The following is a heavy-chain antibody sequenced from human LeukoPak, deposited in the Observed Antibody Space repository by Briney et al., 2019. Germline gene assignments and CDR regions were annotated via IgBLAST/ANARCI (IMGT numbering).Heavy chain of an antibody. CDR1: GGSISSSSYY. J-gene: IGHJ5*02. D-gene: IGHD6-19*01. CDR2: IYYIGTT. CDR3: ARAVYSSGWYGWFDP. V-gene: IGHV4-39*02. Sequence: PSETLSLTCTVSGGSISSSSYYWGWIRQPPGKGLEWIGSIYYIGTTYYNPSLKSRVTMSVDTSKNHFSLKLSSVTAADTAVYYCARAVYSSGWYGWFDPWGQGTLVTVSS.